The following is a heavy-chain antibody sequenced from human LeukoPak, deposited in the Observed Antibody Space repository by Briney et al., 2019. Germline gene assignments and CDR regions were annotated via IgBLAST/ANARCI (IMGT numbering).Heavy chain of an antibody. J-gene: IGHJ6*04. V-gene: IGHV4-34*01. CDR3: ARGFTMVRGVIITRFGYYYYGMDV. CDR1: GGSSSGYY. D-gene: IGHD3-10*01. CDR2: INHSGSA. Sequence: SETLSLTCAVYGGSSSGYYWSWIRQPPGKGLEWIGEINHSGSANYNPSPKSRVTISVDTSKNQFSLKLSSVTAADTAVYYCARGFTMVRGVIITRFGYYYYGMDVWGKGTTVTVSS.